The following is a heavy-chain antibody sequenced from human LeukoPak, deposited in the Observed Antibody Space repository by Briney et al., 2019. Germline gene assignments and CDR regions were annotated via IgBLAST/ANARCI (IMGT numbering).Heavy chain of an antibody. J-gene: IGHJ3*02. CDR2: ISSSGSTI. V-gene: IGHV3-11*01. CDR3: ARGAQQLGNDAFDI. D-gene: IGHD6-13*01. CDR1: GFTFSDYY. Sequence: GGSLRLSCAASGFTFSDYYMSWIRQAPGKGLEWVSYISSSGSTIYYADSVKGRFTISRDNAKNSLYLQMSSLRAEDTAVYYCARGAQQLGNDAFDIWGQGTMVTVSS.